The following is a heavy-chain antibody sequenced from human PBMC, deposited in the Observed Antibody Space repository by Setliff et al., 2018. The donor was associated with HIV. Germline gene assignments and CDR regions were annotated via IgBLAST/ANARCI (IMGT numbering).Heavy chain of an antibody. Sequence: SETLSLTCAVYGGSFNGYSWTWIRQPPGKGLEWIGGINHSGSTNYNPSLTSRVTISVGTSKSQFSLRLNSVTATGTALYYCARGRFHRLHRPYSGSGSLGIQYFDYWGQGTLVTVSS. CDR3: ARGRFHRLHRPYSGSGSLGIQYFDY. CDR1: GGSFNGYS. CDR2: INHSGST. V-gene: IGHV4-34*01. J-gene: IGHJ4*02. D-gene: IGHD3-10*01.